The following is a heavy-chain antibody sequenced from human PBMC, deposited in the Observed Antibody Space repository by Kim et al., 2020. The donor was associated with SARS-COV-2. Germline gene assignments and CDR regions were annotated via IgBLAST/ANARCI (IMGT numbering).Heavy chain of an antibody. Sequence: SETLSLTCTVSGGSISSYYWSWIRQPPGKGLEWIGYIYYSGSTNYNPSLKSRVTISVDTSKNQFSLKLSSVTAADTAVYYCARAAPKYSSSWYLWFDPWGQGTLVTVSS. CDR3: ARAAPKYSSSWYLWFDP. V-gene: IGHV4-59*01. CDR1: GGSISSYY. CDR2: IYYSGST. J-gene: IGHJ5*02. D-gene: IGHD6-13*01.